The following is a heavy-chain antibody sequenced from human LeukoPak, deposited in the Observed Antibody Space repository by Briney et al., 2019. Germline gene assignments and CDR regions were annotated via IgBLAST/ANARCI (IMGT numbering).Heavy chain of an antibody. D-gene: IGHD3-10*01. Sequence: PSETLSLTCTVSDDSITNNFYLWGWIRQPPGTGLEWIGTIYYSGTAYYNPSLKSRVTISLDTSKNQFSLKLTSVTAADTAVYYCASESRSPFYSYGSGVYGAFDIWGQGTMVTVSS. CDR2: IYYSGTA. V-gene: IGHV4-39*01. CDR1: DDSITNNFYL. CDR3: ASESRSPFYSYGSGVYGAFDI. J-gene: IGHJ3*02.